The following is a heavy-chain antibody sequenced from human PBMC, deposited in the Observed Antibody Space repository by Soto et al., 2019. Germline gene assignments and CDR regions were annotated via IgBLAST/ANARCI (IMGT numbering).Heavy chain of an antibody. Sequence: SVRVSCKASGSTFSRNTISWVRQAPGQGLEWMGGIIPIFGTANYAQKFQGRVTITADESTSTAYMELNRLRSEDTAVYYCARQFDYDSSSGYYYAYWARGTLVPVSS. CDR1: GSTFSRNT. CDR2: IIPIFGTA. J-gene: IGHJ4*02. CDR3: ARQFDYDSSSGYYYAY. V-gene: IGHV1-69*13. D-gene: IGHD3-22*01.